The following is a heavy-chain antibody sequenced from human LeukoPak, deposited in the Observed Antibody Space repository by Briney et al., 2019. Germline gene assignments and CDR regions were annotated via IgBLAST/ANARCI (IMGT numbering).Heavy chain of an antibody. Sequence: SETLSLTCTVSGGSISSYYWSWIRQPPGKGLEWIGYIYYSGSTNYNPSLKSRVTISVDTSKNQFSLKLSSVTAADTAVYYCARGYYDFWSGYQSVYSDYWGQGTLVTVSS. J-gene: IGHJ4*02. D-gene: IGHD3-3*01. CDR1: GGSISSYY. CDR2: IYYSGST. CDR3: ARGYYDFWSGYQSVYSDY. V-gene: IGHV4-59*01.